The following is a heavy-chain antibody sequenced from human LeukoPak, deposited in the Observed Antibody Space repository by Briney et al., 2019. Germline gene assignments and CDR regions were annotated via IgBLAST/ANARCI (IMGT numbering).Heavy chain of an antibody. J-gene: IGHJ4*02. CDR2: ISNNGGSS. Sequence: GGSLRLSCSATGFNFSADAMYWVRQASGKVLQYVSGISNNGGSSFYADSVKGRFTISRDNSKNTLYLQMSSLRAEDTAVYYCVKITSVTGGDCWGQGTRLTVSS. D-gene: IGHD1-1*01. CDR1: GFNFSADA. V-gene: IGHV3-64D*09. CDR3: VKITSVTGGDC.